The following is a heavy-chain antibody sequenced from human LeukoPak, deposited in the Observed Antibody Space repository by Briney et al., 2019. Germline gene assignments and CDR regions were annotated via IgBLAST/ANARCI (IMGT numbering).Heavy chain of an antibody. CDR3: ARGWPTQWLAPNFDY. D-gene: IGHD6-19*01. CDR2: IYSGGST. CDR1: GFTFSSSY. V-gene: IGHV3-53*01. J-gene: IGHJ4*02. Sequence: GXLRLSCAASGFTFSSSYMSWVRQAPGKGLEWVSVIYSGGSTYYADSVKGRFTISRDNSKNTLYLQMNSLRAEDTAVYYCARGWPTQWLAPNFDYWGQGTLVTVSS.